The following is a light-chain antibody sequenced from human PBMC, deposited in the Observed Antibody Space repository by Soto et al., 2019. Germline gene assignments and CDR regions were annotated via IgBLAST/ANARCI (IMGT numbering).Light chain of an antibody. CDR1: QSVSND. CDR2: GAS. Sequence: EIVMTQSPATLSVSPGERATLSCRASQSVSNDLAWYQQKPGQAPRLLIYGASTRATGIPARFSGSGSGTEFTLTISSLQSDDFAFYYCQQYNNWPLTFGGGTKVEVK. CDR3: QQYNNWPLT. J-gene: IGKJ4*01. V-gene: IGKV3-15*01.